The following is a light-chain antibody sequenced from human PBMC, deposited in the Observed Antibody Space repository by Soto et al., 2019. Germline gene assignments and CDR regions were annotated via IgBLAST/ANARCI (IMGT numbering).Light chain of an antibody. CDR3: QQFNNWPRT. CDR2: GAS. V-gene: IGKV3-15*01. CDR1: QSVSSD. J-gene: IGKJ1*01. Sequence: EIVITQSPATLSVSPGERATLSCRASQSVSSDLAWYQQKPGQAPRLLIYGASARATGIPARFSGSGSGTEFTLTISSLKSEDFAVYYCQQFNNWPRTFGQGTKVEIK.